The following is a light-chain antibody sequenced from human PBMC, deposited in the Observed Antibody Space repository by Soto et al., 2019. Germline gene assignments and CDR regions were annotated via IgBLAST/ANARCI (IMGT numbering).Light chain of an antibody. J-gene: IGLJ2*01. CDR3: ATWDSSLIAGV. CDR1: SSNIGNNF. V-gene: IGLV1-51*01. Sequence: QSVLTQPPSVSAAPGQKVTISCSGSSSNIGNNFVSWYQHLPGTAPKLLIYDNNKRPSGIPDRFSGTKSGTSATLGITGLQTGDEAHYYCATWDSSLIAGVVGGGTKVTVL. CDR2: DNN.